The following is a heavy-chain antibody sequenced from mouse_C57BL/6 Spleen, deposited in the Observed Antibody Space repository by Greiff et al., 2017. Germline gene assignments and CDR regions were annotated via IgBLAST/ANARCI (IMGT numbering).Heavy chain of an antibody. CDR2: ISSGSSTI. CDR1: GFTFSDYG. V-gene: IGHV5-17*01. Sequence: VKLMESGGGLVKPGGSLKLSCAASGFTFSDYGMHWVRQAPEKGLAWVAYISSGSSTIYYADTVKGRFTISRDNAKNTLFLQMTSLRSEDTAMYYCARTSYGSSPYWYFDVGGTGTTVTVSS. J-gene: IGHJ1*03. CDR3: ARTSYGSSPYWYFDV. D-gene: IGHD1-1*01.